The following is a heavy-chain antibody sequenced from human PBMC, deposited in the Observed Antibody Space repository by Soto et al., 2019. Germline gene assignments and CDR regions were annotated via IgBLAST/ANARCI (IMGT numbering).Heavy chain of an antibody. J-gene: IGHJ6*02. CDR1: GFTFRNYA. Sequence: QVQLVESGGGVVQPGRSLRVSCAASGFTFRNYAIHWVRQAPGKGLAWVAVISFDGRNKYYADSVKGRFTISRDNSTNTLYLQMNSLRGEDTAVYYCAGGDDIAARPEGDYYYVVDVWGQGTSVTVSS. CDR2: ISFDGRNK. D-gene: IGHD6-6*01. V-gene: IGHV3-30*04. CDR3: AGGDDIAARPEGDYYYVVDV.